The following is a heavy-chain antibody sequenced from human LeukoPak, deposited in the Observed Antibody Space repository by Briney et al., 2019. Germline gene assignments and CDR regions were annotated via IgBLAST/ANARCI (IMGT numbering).Heavy chain of an antibody. CDR2: ISYDGSNK. CDR1: GFTFSSYA. CDR3: ARAKSHYYYYYGMDV. V-gene: IGHV3-30-3*01. Sequence: PGRSLRLSCAASGFTFSSYAMHWVRQAPGKGLEWVAVISYDGSNKYYADSVKGRFTISRDNSKNTLYLQMNGLRAEDTAVYYCARAKSHYYYYYGMDVWGQGTTVTVSS. J-gene: IGHJ6*02.